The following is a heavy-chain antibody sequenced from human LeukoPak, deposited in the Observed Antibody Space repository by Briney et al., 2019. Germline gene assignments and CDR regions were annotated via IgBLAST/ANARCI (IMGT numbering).Heavy chain of an antibody. V-gene: IGHV1-8*01. CDR3: ARGGSYLLYDY. J-gene: IGHJ4*02. CDR2: MNPNSGNT. CDR1: GYTFTSYD. Sequence: EASVKVSCKASGYTFTSYDINWVRQATGQGLEWMGWMNPNSGNTGYAQKLQGRVTMTTDTSTSTAYMELRSLRSDDTAVYYCARGGSYLLYDYWGQGTLVTVSS. D-gene: IGHD1-26*01.